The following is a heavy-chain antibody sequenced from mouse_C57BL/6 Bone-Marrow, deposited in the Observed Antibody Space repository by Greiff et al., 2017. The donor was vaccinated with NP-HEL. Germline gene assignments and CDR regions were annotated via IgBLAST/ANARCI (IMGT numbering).Heavy chain of an antibody. D-gene: IGHD1-1*01. J-gene: IGHJ4*01. CDR1: GYTFTSYW. Sequence: VQLQQPGAELVMPGASVKLSCKASGYTFTSYWMHWVKQRPGQGLEWIGEIDPSDSYTNSNQKFKGKSTLTVHKSSSTAYLQLSSLTSEDSAVYYCAREGFYYYGSSPFYYAMDYWGQGTSVTVSS. CDR3: AREGFYYYGSSPFYYAMDY. CDR2: IDPSDSYT. V-gene: IGHV1-69*01.